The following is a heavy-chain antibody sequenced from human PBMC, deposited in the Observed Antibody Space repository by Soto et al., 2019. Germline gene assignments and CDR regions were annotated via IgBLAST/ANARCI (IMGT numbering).Heavy chain of an antibody. Sequence: SVKVSCKASGGTFSSYAISWVRQAPGQGLEWMGGIIPIFGTANYAQKFQGRVTITADESTSTAYMELSSLRSEDTAVYYCARGPISKVVPAANFDYWGQGTLVTVSS. J-gene: IGHJ4*02. D-gene: IGHD2-2*01. CDR3: ARGPISKVVPAANFDY. V-gene: IGHV1-69*13. CDR2: IIPIFGTA. CDR1: GGTFSSYA.